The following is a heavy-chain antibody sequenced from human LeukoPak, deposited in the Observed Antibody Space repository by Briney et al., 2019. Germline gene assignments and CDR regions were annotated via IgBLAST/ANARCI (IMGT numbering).Heavy chain of an antibody. D-gene: IGHD3-3*01. Sequence: PGGSLRLSCAASGFTFSSYSMNWVRQAPGKGLEWVSSISSSSYIYYADSVKGRFTISRDNAKNSLYLQMNSLRAEDTAVYYCARVSRPGSYDFWSGYYGAFDYWGQGTLDTVSS. V-gene: IGHV3-21*01. CDR3: ARVSRPGSYDFWSGYYGAFDY. J-gene: IGHJ4*02. CDR2: ISSSSYI. CDR1: GFTFSSYS.